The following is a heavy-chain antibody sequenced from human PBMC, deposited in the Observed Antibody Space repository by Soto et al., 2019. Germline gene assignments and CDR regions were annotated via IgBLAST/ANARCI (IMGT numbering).Heavy chain of an antibody. CDR3: AKTGGYCTNGVCYTSHDAFDI. CDR2: ISGSGGST. CDR1: GFTFSSYA. V-gene: IGHV3-23*01. Sequence: EVQLLESGGGLVQPGGSLRLSCAASGFTFSSYAMSWVRQAPGKGLEWVSAISGSGGSTYYADSVKGRFTISRDNSKNSLYLQMNGLRAEDTAVYYCAKTGGYCTNGVCYTSHDAFDIWGQGTMVTVSS. D-gene: IGHD2-8*01. J-gene: IGHJ3*02.